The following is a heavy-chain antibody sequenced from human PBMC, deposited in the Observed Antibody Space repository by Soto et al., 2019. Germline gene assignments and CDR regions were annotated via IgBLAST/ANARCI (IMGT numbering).Heavy chain of an antibody. CDR1: GFTFSSYA. CDR3: AKDSRYDSSGYVDY. Sequence: PGGSLRLSCAASGFTFSSYAMSWVRQAPGKGLEWASAISGSGGSTYYADSVKGRFTISRDNSKNTLYLQMNSLRAEDTAVYYCAKDSRYDSSGYVDYWGQGTLVTVSS. D-gene: IGHD3-22*01. J-gene: IGHJ4*02. V-gene: IGHV3-23*01. CDR2: ISGSGGST.